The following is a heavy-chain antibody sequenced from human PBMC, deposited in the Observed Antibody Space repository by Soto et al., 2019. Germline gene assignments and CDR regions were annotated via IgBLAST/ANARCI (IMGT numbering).Heavy chain of an antibody. CDR1: GFTFSSFG. CDR2: ISGSGGST. Sequence: PGGSLRLSCAASGFTFSSFGMHWVRQAPGKGLEWVSAISGSGGSTYYADSVKGRFTISRDNSKNTLYLQMNSLRAEDTAVYYCAKRSGPRGFDPWGQGTLVTVSS. D-gene: IGHD6-19*01. CDR3: AKRSGPRGFDP. J-gene: IGHJ5*02. V-gene: IGHV3-23*01.